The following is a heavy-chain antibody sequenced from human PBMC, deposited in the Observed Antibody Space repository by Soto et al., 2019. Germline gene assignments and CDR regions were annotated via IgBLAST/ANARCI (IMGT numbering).Heavy chain of an antibody. Sequence: QVQLVESGGGVVQPGRSLRLSCVASGFTFSTSVMHWVRQPPGKGLEWVALISNDGDEKYYGDSVEGRFSISRDNSKXXLYLQMSSLRAEDTAVYFCAKARVRIAGADSFDHWGQGTLVTVSS. CDR1: GFTFSTSV. V-gene: IGHV3-30*18. J-gene: IGHJ4*02. CDR3: AKARVRIAGADSFDH. CDR2: ISNDGDEK. D-gene: IGHD1-26*01.